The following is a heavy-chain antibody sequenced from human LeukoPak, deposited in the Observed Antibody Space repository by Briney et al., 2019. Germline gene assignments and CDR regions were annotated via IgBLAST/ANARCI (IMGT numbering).Heavy chain of an antibody. CDR3: APSEYSGSYYDY. V-gene: IGHV3-23*01. J-gene: IGHJ4*02. Sequence: GGSLRLSCAASGFTFSSYSMNWVRQAPGKGLEWVSAISGSGGSTYYTDSVKGRFTISRDNSKNTLYLQMNSLRAEDTAVYYCAPSEYSGSYYDYWGQGTLVTVSS. CDR2: ISGSGGST. D-gene: IGHD1-26*01. CDR1: GFTFSSYS.